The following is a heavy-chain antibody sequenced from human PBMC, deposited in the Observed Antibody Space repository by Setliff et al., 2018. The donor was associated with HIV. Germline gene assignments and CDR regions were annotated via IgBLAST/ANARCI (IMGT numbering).Heavy chain of an antibody. CDR2: ISAFNGNT. J-gene: IGHJ4*02. D-gene: IGHD5-12*01. CDR1: GYTFTSYG. CDR3: ARGGYGWGDLGPVLDY. V-gene: IGHV1-18*01. Sequence: ASVKVSCKASGYTFTSYGLSWVRQAPGQGLEWMGWISAFNGNTNYAQKLQGRFTMTTDTSTSTAYMELRSLRSDDTAVYYCARGGYGWGDLGPVLDYWGQGTLVTVSS.